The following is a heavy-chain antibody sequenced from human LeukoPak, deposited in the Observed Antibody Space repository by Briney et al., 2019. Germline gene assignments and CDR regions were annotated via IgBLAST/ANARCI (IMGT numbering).Heavy chain of an antibody. J-gene: IGHJ4*02. V-gene: IGHV3-21*01. CDR3: ASDEGRGYYFDY. CDR1: GFTFSSYS. D-gene: IGHD3-10*01. Sequence: PGGSLRLSCAASGFTFSSYSMNGVRQAPGKGREWVSSISSSSSYIYYADSVKGRFTISRDNAKNSLYLQMNSLRAEDTAVYYCASDEGRGYYFDYWGQGTLVTVSS. CDR2: ISSSSSYI.